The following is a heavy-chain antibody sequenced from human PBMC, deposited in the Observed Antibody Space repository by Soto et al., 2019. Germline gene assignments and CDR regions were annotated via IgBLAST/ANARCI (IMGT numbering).Heavy chain of an antibody. Sequence: EVQLVESGGGLVQPGGSLRLSCAASGFTFSSYWMHWVRQAPGKGLVWVSRINSDGSSTSYADSVKGRFTISRDNAKNTLYLQLNGLGAEDTAVYYCARARAIAAACISGFDPWGQGTLVTVSS. CDR3: ARARAIAAACISGFDP. J-gene: IGHJ5*02. D-gene: IGHD6-13*01. CDR2: INSDGSST. CDR1: GFTFSSYW. V-gene: IGHV3-74*01.